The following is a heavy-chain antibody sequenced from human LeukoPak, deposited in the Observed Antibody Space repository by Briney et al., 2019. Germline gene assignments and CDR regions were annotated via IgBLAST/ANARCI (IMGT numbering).Heavy chain of an antibody. CDR1: GFTFSNYD. CDR2: ISGSGGST. V-gene: IGHV3-23*01. CDR3: AKELDSSGCFDY. D-gene: IGHD3-22*01. J-gene: IGHJ4*02. Sequence: GGSLRLSCAASGFTFSNYDMSSVRQAPGKGLEWVSGISGSGGSTYHADPVKGRFTISRDNSKNTLYLQMNSLRAEDTAVYYCAKELDSSGCFDYWGQGTLVTVSS.